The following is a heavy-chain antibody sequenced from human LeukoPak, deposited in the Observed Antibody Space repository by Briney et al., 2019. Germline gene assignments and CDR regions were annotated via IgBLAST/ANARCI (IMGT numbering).Heavy chain of an antibody. CDR1: GFTLCSDW. CDR2: INIGGSRT. Sequence: PGGALRLSCAPSGFTLCSDWMHWVRQAPGKGLVWVSRINIGGSRTSYADSVKGRFTISRDNAKNTLYLQMNSLRAEDTAVYYCARAPITAGYYYVDVWGKGTTVTISS. D-gene: IGHD3-10*01. CDR3: ARAPITAGYYYVDV. V-gene: IGHV3-74*01. J-gene: IGHJ6*03.